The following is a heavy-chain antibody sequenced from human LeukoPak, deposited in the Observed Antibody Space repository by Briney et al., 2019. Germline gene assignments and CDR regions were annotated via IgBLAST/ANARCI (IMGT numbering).Heavy chain of an antibody. CDR2: ISSSSSYI. Sequence: PGGSMRLSCAASGFTCNSYSMNWLRQAPGKGLEWVSSISSSSSYICYADSVRGRFTISRDNAKNSLYLQMNSLRAEDTAVYYCARPYCASTSCPTFEYWGQGTLVTVSS. D-gene: IGHD2-2*01. CDR3: ARPYCASTSCPTFEY. V-gene: IGHV3-21*01. CDR1: GFTCNSYS. J-gene: IGHJ4*02.